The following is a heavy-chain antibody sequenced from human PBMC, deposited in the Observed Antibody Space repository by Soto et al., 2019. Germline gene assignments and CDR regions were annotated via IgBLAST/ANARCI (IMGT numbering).Heavy chain of an antibody. CDR3: VRSSIEPRIFMYPFDY. Sequence: SETLLLSCTVSGGSISGFCGCWVRQPPGKALEFIGHISYIGSTNYNPSLRSRVTISVDTSKNQFSLKLSSVTAADTAVYFCVRSSIEPRIFMYPFDYWGLGTLVTVSS. J-gene: IGHJ4*02. V-gene: IGHV4-59*08. CDR2: ISYIGST. D-gene: IGHD6-6*01. CDR1: GGSISGFC.